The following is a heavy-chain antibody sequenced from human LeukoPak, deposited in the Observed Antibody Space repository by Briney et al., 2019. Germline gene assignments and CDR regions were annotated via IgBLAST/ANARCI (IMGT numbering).Heavy chain of an antibody. CDR2: IYYSGST. CDR3: ARTPIDFWSGYSFHFDY. CDR1: GGSISSYY. D-gene: IGHD3-3*01. V-gene: IGHV4-59*01. J-gene: IGHJ4*02. Sequence: PSETLSLTCTVSGGSISSYYWSWIRQPPGKGLEWIGYIYYSGSTNYNPSLKSRVTISVDTSKNQFSLKLSSVTAADTAVYYCARTPIDFWSGYSFHFDYWGQGTLVTVSS.